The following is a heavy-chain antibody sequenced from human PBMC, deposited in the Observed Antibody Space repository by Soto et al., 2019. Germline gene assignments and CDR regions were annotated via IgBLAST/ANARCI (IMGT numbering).Heavy chain of an antibody. V-gene: IGHV4-31*03. CDR1: GGSISSGGYY. CDR2: IYYSGST. J-gene: IGHJ6*02. D-gene: IGHD3-3*01. CDR3: ARDRRQKPRSIYYYYGMDV. Sequence: SETLSLTCTVSGGSISSGGYYWSWISQHPGKGLEWIGYIYYSGSTYYNPSLKSRVTISVDTSKNQFSLKLSSVTAADTAVYYCARDRRQKPRSIYYYYGMDVWGQGTTVTVSS.